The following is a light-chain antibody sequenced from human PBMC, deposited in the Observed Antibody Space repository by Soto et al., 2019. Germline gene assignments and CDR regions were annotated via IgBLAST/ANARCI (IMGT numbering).Light chain of an antibody. CDR1: QRLSSY. CDR3: QQSYSTPWT. Sequence: DIQMTQSPSSLSASVGDRVTITCRASQRLSSYLNLYQQKPWKAPKLLIYAASSLQSGVPSRFSGSGSGTDFTLTISSRQPEDFATYYCQQSYSTPWTFVQGTKVEIK. V-gene: IGKV1-39*01. J-gene: IGKJ1*01. CDR2: AAS.